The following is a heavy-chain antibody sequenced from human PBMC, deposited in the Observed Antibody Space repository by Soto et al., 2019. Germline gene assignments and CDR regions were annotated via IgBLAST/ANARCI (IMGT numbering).Heavy chain of an antibody. J-gene: IGHJ4*02. V-gene: IGHV1-69*06. Sequence: QVQLVQSGAEVKKPGSSVKVSCKASGGTFSSHAINWVRQAPGQGLEWMGGIVPIFGTPNYAQKFQARVTITADKSTSTAYMEISRLTFEDTALYYCARVRGDGYNSGSVYWGQGTLVTVSS. CDR2: IVPIFGTP. CDR1: GGTFSSHA. D-gene: IGHD3-10*01. CDR3: ARVRGDGYNSGSVY.